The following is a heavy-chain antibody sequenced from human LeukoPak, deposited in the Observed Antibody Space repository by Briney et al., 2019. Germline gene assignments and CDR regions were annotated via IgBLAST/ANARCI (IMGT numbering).Heavy chain of an antibody. D-gene: IGHD3-10*01. CDR2: IYYSGST. V-gene: IGHV4-59*01. CDR1: GGSINNYY. J-gene: IGHJ4*02. Sequence: SETLSLTCTVSGGSINNYYWSWIRQPPGKGLEWIGYIYYSGSTNYNPSLKSRVTISVDMSKNQLSLKVSSVTAADTAVYYCARLRGEYDYWGQGTLVTVSS. CDR3: ARLRGEYDY.